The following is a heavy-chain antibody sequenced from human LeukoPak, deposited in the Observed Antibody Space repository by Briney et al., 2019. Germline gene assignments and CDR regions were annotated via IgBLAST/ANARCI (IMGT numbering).Heavy chain of an antibody. CDR2: ICYDGSNK. Sequence: GGSLRLSCAASGFTFSSYGMHWVRQAPGKGLEWVAVICYDGSNKYYADSVKGRFTISRDNSKNTLYLQMNSLRAEDTAVYYCARGANYYDSSGYYYPDDAFDIWGQGTMVTVSS. J-gene: IGHJ3*02. D-gene: IGHD3-22*01. CDR3: ARGANYYDSSGYYYPDDAFDI. CDR1: GFTFSSYG. V-gene: IGHV3-33*01.